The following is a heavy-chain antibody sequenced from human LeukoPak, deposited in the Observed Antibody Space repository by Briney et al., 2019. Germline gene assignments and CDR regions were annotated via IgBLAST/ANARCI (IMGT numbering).Heavy chain of an antibody. Sequence: GASMKVSCKVSGYTLTELSMHWVRQAPGKGLEWMGGFDPEDGETIYAQKFQERVTITRDMSTSTAYMELSSLRSEDTAVYYCAASPMVRGVIWSTYYYYGMDVWGQGTTVTVSS. CDR2: FDPEDGET. J-gene: IGHJ6*02. CDR1: GYTLTELS. V-gene: IGHV1-24*01. CDR3: AASPMVRGVIWSTYYYYGMDV. D-gene: IGHD3-10*01.